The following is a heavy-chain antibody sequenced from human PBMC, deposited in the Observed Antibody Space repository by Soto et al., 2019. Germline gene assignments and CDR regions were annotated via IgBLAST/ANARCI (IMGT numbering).Heavy chain of an antibody. D-gene: IGHD3-22*01. CDR3: AKDWNYYDSSGYYYYYYYGMDV. CDR1: GFTFSSYG. J-gene: IGHJ6*02. CDR2: ISYDGSNK. V-gene: IGHV3-30*18. Sequence: GGSLRLSCAASGFTFSSYGMHWVRQAPGKGLEWEAVISYDGSNKYYADSVKGRFTISRDNSKNTLYLQMNSLRAEDTAVYYCAKDWNYYDSSGYYYYYYYGMDVWGQGTTVTVSS.